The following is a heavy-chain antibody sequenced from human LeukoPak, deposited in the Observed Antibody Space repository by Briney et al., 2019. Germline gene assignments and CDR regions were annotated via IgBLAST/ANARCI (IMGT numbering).Heavy chain of an antibody. CDR2: ISSSGSTI. CDR3: ARDLYITGTTLADY. V-gene: IGHV3-11*04. CDR1: GFTFSDHY. D-gene: IGHD1-20*01. Sequence: PGGSLRLSCAASGFTFSDHYMSWIRQAPGKGLEGVSYISSSGSTIYYADSVKGRFTISRDNAKNSLYLQMNSRRAEDTAVYYCARDLYITGTTLADYWGQGTLVTVSS. J-gene: IGHJ4*02.